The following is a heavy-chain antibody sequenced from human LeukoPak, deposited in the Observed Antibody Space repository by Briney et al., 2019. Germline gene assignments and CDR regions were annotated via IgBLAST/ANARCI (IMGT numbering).Heavy chain of an antibody. J-gene: IGHJ4*02. CDR1: GYTLSELS. CDR2: FDPEDGET. V-gene: IGHV1-24*01. D-gene: IGHD4-17*01. CDR3: AATGYGDYLIDY. Sequence: ASVKVSCKVSGYTLSELSMHWVRQAPGKGLEWMGGFDPEDGETIYAQKFQGRVTMTEDTSTDTAYMELSSLRSEDTAVYYCAATGYGDYLIDYWGQGTLVTVSS.